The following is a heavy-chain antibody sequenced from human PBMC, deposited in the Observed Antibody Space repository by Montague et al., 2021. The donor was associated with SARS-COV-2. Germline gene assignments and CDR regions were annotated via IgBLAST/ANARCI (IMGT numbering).Heavy chain of an antibody. CDR3: ARKQQWLGAVYYYYGMDV. V-gene: IGHV6-1*01. J-gene: IGHJ6*02. Sequence: CAISGDSVSSNSAAWNWIRQSPSRGLEWLGRTYYRSKWYNDYALSVKXXITINPDTSKNQFSLQLNSVTPEDTAVYYCARKQQWLGAVYYYYGMDVWGQGTTVTVSS. CDR2: TYYRSKWYN. CDR1: GDSVSSNSAA. D-gene: IGHD6-19*01.